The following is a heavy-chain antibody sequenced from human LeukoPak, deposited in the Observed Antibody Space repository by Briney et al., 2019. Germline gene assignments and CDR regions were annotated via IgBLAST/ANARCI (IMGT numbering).Heavy chain of an antibody. V-gene: IGHV4-39*01. CDR3: ARHVEYSSSYFDY. CDR2: IYYSGST. D-gene: IGHD6-6*01. Sequence: SETLSLTCTVSGGSISSSSYYWGWLRQPPGKGLEWIGSIYYSGSTYYNPSLKSRVTISVDTSKNQFSLKLSSVTAADTAVYYCARHVEYSSSYFDYWGQGTLVTVSS. CDR1: GGSISSSSYY. J-gene: IGHJ4*02.